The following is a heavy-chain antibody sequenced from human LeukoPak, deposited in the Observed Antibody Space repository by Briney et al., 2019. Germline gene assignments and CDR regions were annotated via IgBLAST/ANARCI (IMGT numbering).Heavy chain of an antibody. CDR3: ARGRGYSSSWDPSYFDY. V-gene: IGHV1-24*01. D-gene: IGHD6-13*01. Sequence: ASVKVSCKVSGYTLTELSMHWVRQAPGKGLEWMGGFDPEDGETIYAQKFQGRVTMTEDTSTDTAYMELSSLRSEDTAVYYCARGRGYSSSWDPSYFDYWGQGTLVTVSS. CDR1: GYTLTELS. CDR2: FDPEDGET. J-gene: IGHJ4*02.